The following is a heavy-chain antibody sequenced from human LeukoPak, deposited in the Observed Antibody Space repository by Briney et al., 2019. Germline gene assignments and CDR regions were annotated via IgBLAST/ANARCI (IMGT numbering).Heavy chain of an antibody. Sequence: SETLSLTCTDSGGSISSSSYYWGWIRQPPGKGLEWIGSIYYSGSTYYNPSLKSRVTISVDTSKNQFSLKLSSVTAADTAVYYCARYTAMVNDAFDIWGQGTMLTVSS. CDR3: ARYTAMVNDAFDI. D-gene: IGHD5-18*01. J-gene: IGHJ3*02. CDR1: GGSISSSSYY. CDR2: IYYSGST. V-gene: IGHV4-39*01.